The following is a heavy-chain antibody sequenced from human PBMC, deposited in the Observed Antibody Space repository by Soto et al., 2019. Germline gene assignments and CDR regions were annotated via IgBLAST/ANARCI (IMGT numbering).Heavy chain of an antibody. J-gene: IGHJ5*02. D-gene: IGHD2-21*02. V-gene: IGHV4-30-2*01. CDR1: GGSISSGFYC. Sequence: PSETLSLTCAVSGGSISSGFYCWSWIRQPPGQGLEWIGYIYNSGNTYYNPSLMSRVTISVDRSQNHFSLKLTSVTAADTAVYYCARGSDGVWNWFDPWGQGTQVTVSS. CDR2: IYNSGNT. CDR3: ARGSDGVWNWFDP.